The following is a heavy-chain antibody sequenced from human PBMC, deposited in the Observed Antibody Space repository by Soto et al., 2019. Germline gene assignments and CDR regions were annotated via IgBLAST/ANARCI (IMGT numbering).Heavy chain of an antibody. J-gene: IGHJ4*02. D-gene: IGHD3-10*01. Sequence: ESGGGVVQPGRSLRLSCAASGFTFSSYAMHWVRQAPGKGLEWVAVISYDGSNKYYADSVKGRFTISRDNSKNTLYLQMNSLRAEDTAVYYCARAGGYYFDYWGQGTLVTVSS. CDR3: ARAGGYYFDY. CDR2: ISYDGSNK. V-gene: IGHV3-30-3*01. CDR1: GFTFSSYA.